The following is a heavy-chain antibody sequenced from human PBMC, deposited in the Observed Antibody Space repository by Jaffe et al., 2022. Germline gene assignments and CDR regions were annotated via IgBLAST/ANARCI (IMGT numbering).Heavy chain of an antibody. CDR1: GFTFSSYS. V-gene: IGHV3-21*01. J-gene: IGHJ2*01. D-gene: IGHD1-20*01. CDR3: ARETALLSPLFNSWYFDL. Sequence: EVQLVESGGGLVKPGGSLRLSCAASGFTFSSYSMNWVRQAPGKGLEWVSSISSSSSYIYYADSVKGRFTISRDNAKNSLYLQMNSLRAEDTAVYYCARETALLSPLFNSWYFDLWGRGTLVTVSS. CDR2: ISSSSSYI.